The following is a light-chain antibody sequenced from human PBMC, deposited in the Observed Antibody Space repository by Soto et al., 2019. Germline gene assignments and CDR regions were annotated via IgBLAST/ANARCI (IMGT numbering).Light chain of an antibody. Sequence: DIQMTQSPSSLSASVGDRVTITCRASQSISSYLNWYQQKPGKAPKLLIYAASSLQSGVPSRFSGNVSGTDFTLTISSLQPEDFATYYCQQSYSTPRTFGQGTKVDI. V-gene: IGKV1-39*01. J-gene: IGKJ1*01. CDR3: QQSYSTPRT. CDR1: QSISSY. CDR2: AAS.